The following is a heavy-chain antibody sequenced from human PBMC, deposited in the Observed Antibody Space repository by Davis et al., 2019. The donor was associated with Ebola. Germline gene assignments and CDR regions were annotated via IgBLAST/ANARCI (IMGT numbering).Heavy chain of an antibody. V-gene: IGHV3-49*03. CDR1: GFTFGDYA. CDR3: TRDRDNYDILTGYNY. Sequence: GGSLRLSCTASGFTFGDYAMSWFRQAPGKGREGVGFIRSKAYGGTTEYAASVKGRFTISRDDSKSIAYLQMNSLKTEDTAVYYCTRDRDNYDILTGYNYWGQGTLVTVSS. J-gene: IGHJ4*02. CDR2: IRSKAYGGTT. D-gene: IGHD3-9*01.